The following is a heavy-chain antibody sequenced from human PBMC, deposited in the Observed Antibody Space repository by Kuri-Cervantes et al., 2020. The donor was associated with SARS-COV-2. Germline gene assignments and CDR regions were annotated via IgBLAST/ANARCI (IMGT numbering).Heavy chain of an antibody. V-gene: IGHV4-34*01. CDR2: INHSRST. J-gene: IGHJ2*01. CDR1: GGSFSGYY. D-gene: IGHD6-19*01. Sequence: SETLSLTCAVYGGSFSGYYWSWIRQPPGKGLEWIGEINHSRSTNYNPSLKSRVTISVDTSKNQFSLKLSSVTAADTAVYYCARGRIGYSSGWSYWYFDLWGRGTLVTVSS. CDR3: ARGRIGYSSGWSYWYFDL.